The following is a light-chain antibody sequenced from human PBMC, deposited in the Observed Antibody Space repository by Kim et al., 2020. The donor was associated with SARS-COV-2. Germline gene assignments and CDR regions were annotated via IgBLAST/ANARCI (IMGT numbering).Light chain of an antibody. Sequence: GQSVTTSCTVTSSDVGGYNYVSWYQQHPGKAPNLIIYEVTKRPSGVPDRFSGSKSGNTASLTVSGLQAEDEADYYCSSYAGTDNLLFGGGTQLTVL. J-gene: IGLJ3*02. CDR2: EVT. CDR1: SSDVGGYNY. CDR3: SSYAGTDNLL. V-gene: IGLV2-8*01.